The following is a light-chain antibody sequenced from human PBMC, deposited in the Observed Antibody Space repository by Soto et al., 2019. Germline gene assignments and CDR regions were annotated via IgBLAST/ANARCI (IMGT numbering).Light chain of an antibody. CDR2: DAS. Sequence: EIVLTQSPATLSLSPGNRATLSCRASQSVSGSLAWYQQKPGQAHRLLIYDASNRATGIPARFSGSGSGTDFTLTITSLEPEDFAVYYGQQRSNWPSTFGGGTKVEI. CDR1: QSVSGS. V-gene: IGKV3-11*01. J-gene: IGKJ4*01. CDR3: QQRSNWPST.